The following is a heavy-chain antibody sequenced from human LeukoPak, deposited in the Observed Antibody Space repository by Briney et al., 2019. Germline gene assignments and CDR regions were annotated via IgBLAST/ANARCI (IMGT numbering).Heavy chain of an antibody. CDR1: GGSISSGGYY. J-gene: IGHJ4*02. D-gene: IGHD6-19*01. V-gene: IGHV4-31*03. CDR2: IYYSGST. CDR3: ARGYSSGWSTYYFDY. Sequence: PSETLSLTCTVSGGSISSGGYYWSWIRQHPGKGLEWIGYIYYSGSTYYNPSLKSRVTISADTSKNQFSLKLSSVTAADTAVYYCARGYSSGWSTYYFDYWGQGTLVTVSS.